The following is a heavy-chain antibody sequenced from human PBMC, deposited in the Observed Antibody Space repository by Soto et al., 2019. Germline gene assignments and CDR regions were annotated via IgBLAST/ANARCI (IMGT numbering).Heavy chain of an antibody. J-gene: IGHJ5*02. Sequence: QVQLVRSGAEVKKPGASVKVSCKASGYTFTSYGISWVRQAPGQGLEWMGWISAYNGNTNYAQKVQGRVTMTTDTYTSTAYMELRSLRSYDTAVYYCARYRATINSFWFDPWGQGTLVTVSS. CDR3: ARYRATINSFWFDP. CDR1: GYTFTSYG. V-gene: IGHV1-18*01. CDR2: ISAYNGNT. D-gene: IGHD5-12*01.